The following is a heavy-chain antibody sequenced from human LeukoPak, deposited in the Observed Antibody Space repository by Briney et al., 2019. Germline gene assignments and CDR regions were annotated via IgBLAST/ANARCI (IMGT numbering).Heavy chain of an antibody. Sequence: GGSLRLSCAASGFTFSIYSMNWVRQAPGKGLEWVSSITGSGTYIYYADSVKGRFTISRDNARDSLYLQMDSLRVEDTSVYFCARARTGGTWSFDPWGQGTLVTVSS. CDR1: GFTFSIYS. CDR3: ARARTGGTWSFDP. D-gene: IGHD2-15*01. CDR2: ITGSGTYI. V-gene: IGHV3-21*01. J-gene: IGHJ5*02.